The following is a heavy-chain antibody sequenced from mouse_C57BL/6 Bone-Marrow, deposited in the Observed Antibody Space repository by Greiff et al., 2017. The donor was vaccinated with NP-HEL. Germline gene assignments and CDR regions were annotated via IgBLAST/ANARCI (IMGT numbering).Heavy chain of an antibody. CDR3: ARHGIATVVAADAVDY. CDR2: ISSGGSYT. Sequence: EVQGVESGGDLVKPGGSLKLSCAASGFTFSSYGMSWVRQTPDKRLEWVATISSGGSYTYYPDSVKGRFTISRDNAKNTLYLQMSSLKSEDTAMYYCARHGIATVVAADAVDYWGQGTSVTVSS. J-gene: IGHJ4*01. D-gene: IGHD1-1*01. V-gene: IGHV5-6*01. CDR1: GFTFSSYG.